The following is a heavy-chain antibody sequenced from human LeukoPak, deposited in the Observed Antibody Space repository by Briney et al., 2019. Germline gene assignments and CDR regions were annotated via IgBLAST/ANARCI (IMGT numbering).Heavy chain of an antibody. CDR2: ISGSGGST. D-gene: IGHD3-9*01. CDR3: AKVAQDYDILTGYPYYYYMDV. Sequence: GGALRLSCAASGFTFSSYGMSWVRQAPGKGLEWVSAISGSGGSTYYADSVKGRFTISRDSSKNTLYLQMNSLRAEDTAVYYCAKVAQDYDILTGYPYYYYMDVWGKGTTVTISS. V-gene: IGHV3-23*01. J-gene: IGHJ6*03. CDR1: GFTFSSYG.